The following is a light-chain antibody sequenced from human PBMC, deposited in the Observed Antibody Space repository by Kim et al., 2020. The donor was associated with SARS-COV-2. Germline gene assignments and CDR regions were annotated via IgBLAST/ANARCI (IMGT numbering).Light chain of an antibody. J-gene: IGLJ2*01. V-gene: IGLV1-51*01. CDR2: DCR. CDR3: SSWDSGLTAGL. CDR1: SSSGANTS. Sequence: VITSRGDSSSSGANTSVTCYQHDQPTAPRRIIFDCRKRSSGIPGRFSGSKSGKSASLTVTEVQTSDEADYYCSSWDSGLTAGLFGGGTKLTVL.